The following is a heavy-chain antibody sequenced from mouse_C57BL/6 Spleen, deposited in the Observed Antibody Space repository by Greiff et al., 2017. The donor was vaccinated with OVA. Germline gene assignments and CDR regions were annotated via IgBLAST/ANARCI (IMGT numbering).Heavy chain of an antibody. J-gene: IGHJ1*03. D-gene: IGHD4-1*01. V-gene: IGHV3-6*01. CDR3: AGGELGWYFDV. CDR2: ISYDGSD. CDR1: GYSITSGYY. Sequence: ESGPGLVKPSQSLSLTCSVTGYSITSGYYWNWIRQFPGNKLEWMGYISYDGSDNYNPSLKNRISITRDTSKNQFFLKLNSVTTEDTATYYCAGGELGWYFDVWGTGTTVTVSS.